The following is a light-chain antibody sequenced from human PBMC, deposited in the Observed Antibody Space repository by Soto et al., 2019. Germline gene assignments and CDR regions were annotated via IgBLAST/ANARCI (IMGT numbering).Light chain of an antibody. CDR3: QQYNSWPRT. V-gene: IGKV3D-15*01. CDR1: QSISSN. Sequence: EIVMTQSPATLSVSPGERATLSCRASQSISSNLAWYQQKPGQAPRLLIYGASIRATGIPARFSGSRSGTEFTLTISSLQSEDFAVYYCQQYNSWPRTFGQGTKVEIK. CDR2: GAS. J-gene: IGKJ1*01.